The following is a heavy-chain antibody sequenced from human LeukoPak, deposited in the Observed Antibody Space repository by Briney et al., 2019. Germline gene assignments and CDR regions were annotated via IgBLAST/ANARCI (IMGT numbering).Heavy chain of an antibody. V-gene: IGHV4-31*03. J-gene: IGHJ4*02. D-gene: IGHD4-23*01. CDR3: ARGVNSSTVVTPGRYFDY. CDR1: GGSISSGGYY. Sequence: SETLSLTCTVSGGSISSGGYYWSWIRQHPGKGLEWIGYIYYSGSTYYNPSLKSRVTISVDTSKNQFSLKLSSVTAADTAVYYCARGVNSSTVVTPGRYFDYWGQGTLVTVSS. CDR2: IYYSGST.